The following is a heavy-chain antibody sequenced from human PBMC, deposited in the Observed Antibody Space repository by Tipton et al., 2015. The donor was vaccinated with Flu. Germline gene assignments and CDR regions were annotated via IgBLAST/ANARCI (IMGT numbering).Heavy chain of an antibody. CDR3: ARVNFWGSAGYFDY. V-gene: IGHV4-4*07. CDR2: IYTSGST. J-gene: IGHJ4*02. CDR1: GGSISSYY. Sequence: TLSLTCTVSGGSISSYYWSWIRQPAGKGLEWIGRIYTSGSTNYNPSLKSRVTMSVDTSKNQFSLKLSSVTAADTAVYHCARVNFWGSAGYFDYWGQGTLVTVSS. D-gene: IGHD7-27*01.